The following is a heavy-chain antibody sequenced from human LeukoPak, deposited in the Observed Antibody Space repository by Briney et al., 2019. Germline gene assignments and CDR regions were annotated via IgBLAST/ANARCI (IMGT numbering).Heavy chain of an antibody. J-gene: IGHJ4*02. CDR3: ARKVDGYNIDY. V-gene: IGHV4-34*01. Sequence: PSETLSLTCAVYGGSFSGYYWSWIRQPPGRGLEWIGSIYYSGSTYYNPSLKSRVTISVDTSKNQFSLKLSSVTAADTAVYYCARKVDGYNIDYWGQGTLVTVSS. CDR2: IYYSGST. D-gene: IGHD5-24*01. CDR1: GGSFSGYY.